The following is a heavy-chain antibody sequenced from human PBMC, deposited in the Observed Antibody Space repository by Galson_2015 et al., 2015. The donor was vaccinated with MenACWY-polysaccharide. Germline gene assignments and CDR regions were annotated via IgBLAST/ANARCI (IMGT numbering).Heavy chain of an antibody. D-gene: IGHD2-21*01. CDR3: ARIIARKYTFADS. Sequence: SVKVSCKASGCKFTSYDINWVRQATGQGLEWMGWMNPNSGNTGYAQKFQGRVTMTSSSAMTTAYMELRSLTSEDTAVYYCARIIARKYTFADSWGQGTLVTVSS. CDR1: GCKFTSYD. V-gene: IGHV1-8*01. CDR2: MNPNSGNT. J-gene: IGHJ4*02.